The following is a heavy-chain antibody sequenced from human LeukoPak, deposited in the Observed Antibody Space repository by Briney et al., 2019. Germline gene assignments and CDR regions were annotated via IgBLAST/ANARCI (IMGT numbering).Heavy chain of an antibody. CDR2: INPSGGST. CDR1: GYTFTSYY. J-gene: IGHJ4*02. Sequence: ASVKVSCKASGYTFTSYYMHWVRQAPEQGLEWMGIINPSGGSTSYAQKFQGRVTMTRDTSTSTVYMELSSLRSEDTAVYYCARGWGSTRGTDVGFDYWGQGTLVTVSS. V-gene: IGHV1-46*01. D-gene: IGHD2-2*01. CDR3: ARGWGSTRGTDVGFDY.